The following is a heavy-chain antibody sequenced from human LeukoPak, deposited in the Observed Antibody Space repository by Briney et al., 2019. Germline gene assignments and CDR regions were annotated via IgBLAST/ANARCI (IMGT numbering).Heavy chain of an antibody. J-gene: IGHJ4*02. CDR1: GYTFTGYY. Sequence: ASVKVSCKASGYTFTGYYMHWVRQAPGQGLEWMGWINPNSGGTNYAQKFQGRVTMTRDTSISTAYMELSRLRSDDTAVYYCARAPIGYCSGGSFERLYYFDYWGQGTLVTVSS. D-gene: IGHD2-15*01. V-gene: IGHV1-2*02. CDR3: ARAPIGYCSGGSFERLYYFDY. CDR2: INPNSGGT.